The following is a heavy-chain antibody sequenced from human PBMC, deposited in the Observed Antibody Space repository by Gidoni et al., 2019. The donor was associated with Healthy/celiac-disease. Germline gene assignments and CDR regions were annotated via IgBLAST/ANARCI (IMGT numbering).Heavy chain of an antibody. D-gene: IGHD2-2*01. J-gene: IGHJ5*02. CDR2: ISSSSRYI. CDR1: GFTFRSYS. V-gene: IGHV3-21*01. CDR3: AREGETDIVVVPAARRFDP. Sequence: EVQLVESGGGLVKPGGSLRLSCAASGFTFRSYSMNWVSQAPGKGLEWVSSISSSSRYIYYADAVKGRFTISRDNAKNSLYLQMNSLRAEDTAVYYCAREGETDIVVVPAARRFDPWGQGTLGHRLL.